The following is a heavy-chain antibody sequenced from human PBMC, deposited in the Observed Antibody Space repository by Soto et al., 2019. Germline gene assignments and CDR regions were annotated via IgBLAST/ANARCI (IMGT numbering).Heavy chain of an antibody. V-gene: IGHV1-46*01. CDR3: ARASMKDPYGMDV. J-gene: IGHJ6*02. Sequence: GASVKVSCKASGYTFTSYYMHWVRQAPGQGLEWMGIINPSGGSTSYAQKFQGRVTMTRDTSTSTVYMELSSLGSEDTAVYYCARASMKDPYGMDVWGQGTTVTVSS. CDR2: INPSGGST. CDR1: GYTFTSYY. D-gene: IGHD6-6*01.